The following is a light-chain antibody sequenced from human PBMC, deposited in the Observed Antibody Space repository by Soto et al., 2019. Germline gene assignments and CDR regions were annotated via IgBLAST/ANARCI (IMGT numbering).Light chain of an antibody. CDR2: DVN. CDR1: SSVVGAYNY. CDR3: TSWTTSTTMK. Sequence: VLTQPASVSGSPGQSITISCTGTSSVVGAYNYVSWYQQHPGKAPKLMIYDVNIRPSGVSNRFSGSKSGNTASLTISGLQAEDEADYYCTSWTTSTTMKFGGGTKVTVL. J-gene: IGLJ2*01. V-gene: IGLV2-14*01.